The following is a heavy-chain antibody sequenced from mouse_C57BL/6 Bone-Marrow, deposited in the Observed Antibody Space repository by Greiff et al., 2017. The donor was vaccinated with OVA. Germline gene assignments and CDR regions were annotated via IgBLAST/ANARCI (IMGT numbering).Heavy chain of an antibody. V-gene: IGHV2-2*01. CDR3: ASYDYPYYFDY. J-gene: IGHJ2*01. CDR1: GFSLTSYG. D-gene: IGHD2-4*01. Sequence: VKVVESGPGLVQPSQSLSITCTVSGFSLTSYGVHWVRQSPGKGLEWLGVIWSGGSTDYNAAFISRLSISKGNSKSQVFFKMNSLQADDTAIYYCASYDYPYYFDYWGQGTTLTVSS. CDR2: IWSGGST.